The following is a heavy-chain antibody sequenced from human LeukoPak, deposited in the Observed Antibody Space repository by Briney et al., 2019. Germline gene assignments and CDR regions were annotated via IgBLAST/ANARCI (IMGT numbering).Heavy chain of an antibody. Sequence: SVKVPCKASGGTFSIYAISWVRQAPGQGLEWMGRIIPILGIANYAQKFQGRVTMTADKFTSTAYMELTSLRSEDTAVYYCARDSCSGGSCYDGMDVWGQGTTVTVSS. D-gene: IGHD2-15*01. CDR3: ARDSCSGGSCYDGMDV. V-gene: IGHV1-69*04. J-gene: IGHJ6*02. CDR1: GGTFSIYA. CDR2: IIPILGIA.